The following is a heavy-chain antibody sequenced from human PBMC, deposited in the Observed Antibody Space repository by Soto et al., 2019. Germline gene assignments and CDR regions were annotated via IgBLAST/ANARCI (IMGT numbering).Heavy chain of an antibody. CDR3: AITAGIAAAGTSDY. CDR1: GGTFSSYA. J-gene: IGHJ4*02. Sequence: SVKVSCKASGGTFSSYAVSWVRQAPGQGLEWMGGIIPIFGTANYAQKFQGRVTITADESTSTAYMELSSLRSEDTAVYYCAITAGIAAAGTSDYWGQGTLVTVSS. CDR2: IIPIFGTA. D-gene: IGHD6-13*01. V-gene: IGHV1-69*13.